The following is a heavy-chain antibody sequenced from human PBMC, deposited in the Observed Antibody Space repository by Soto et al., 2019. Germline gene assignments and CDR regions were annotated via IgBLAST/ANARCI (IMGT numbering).Heavy chain of an antibody. CDR3: ARAVAGSGGEDY. CDR1: GGTFSSYA. J-gene: IGHJ4*02. Sequence: ALVKVSCKASGGTFSSYAISWVRQAPGQGLEWMGGIIPIFGTANYAQKFQGRVTITADESTSTAYMELSSLRSEDTAVYYCARAVAGSGGEDYWGQGTLVTVSS. V-gene: IGHV1-69*13. CDR2: IIPIFGTA. D-gene: IGHD6-19*01.